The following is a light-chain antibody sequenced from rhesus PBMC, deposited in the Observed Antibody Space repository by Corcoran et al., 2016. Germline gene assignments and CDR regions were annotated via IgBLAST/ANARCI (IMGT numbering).Light chain of an antibody. V-gene: IGKV3-10*01. J-gene: IGKJ2*01. CDR2: GAS. Sequence: QVILTQSPATLSLSPGERATLSCRASQSVSSYLAWYQQKPGQAPRLLIYGASSRATGIPDRFSGSGSGTDFTLTISSLGPEDVGVYHCYQHSSGYSFGQGTKVEIK. CDR3: YQHSSGYS. CDR1: QSVSSY.